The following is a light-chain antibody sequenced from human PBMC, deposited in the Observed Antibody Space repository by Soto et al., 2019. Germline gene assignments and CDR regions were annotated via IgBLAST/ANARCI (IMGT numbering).Light chain of an antibody. CDR2: KAS. CDR1: QSIDSW. Sequence: DIQMTQSPSTLSASVGDRVKITCRASQSIDSWLAWYQQKPGKAPKLLISKASIWESGVPSRFSGSRSGTDFTLTISGLQPDDFATYYCQQYNGYSRTFGQGTKVDIK. J-gene: IGKJ1*01. CDR3: QQYNGYSRT. V-gene: IGKV1-5*03.